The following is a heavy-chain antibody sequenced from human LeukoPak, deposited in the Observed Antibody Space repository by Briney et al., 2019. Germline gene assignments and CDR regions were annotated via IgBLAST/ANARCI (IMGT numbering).Heavy chain of an antibody. CDR3: ARIYYGSGSLDY. J-gene: IGHJ4*02. Sequence: GGSLRLSCAASGFTFSSYSMNWVRQAPGKGLEWVSSISSSSSYIHYADSVKGRFTISRDNAKNSLYLQMNSLRAEDTAVYYCARIYYGSGSLDYWGQGTLVTVSS. CDR2: ISSSSSYI. V-gene: IGHV3-21*01. D-gene: IGHD3-10*01. CDR1: GFTFSSYS.